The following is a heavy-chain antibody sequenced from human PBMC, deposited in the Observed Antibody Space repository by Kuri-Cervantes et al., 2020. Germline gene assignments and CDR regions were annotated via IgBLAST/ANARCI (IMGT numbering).Heavy chain of an antibody. V-gene: IGHV1-58*01. D-gene: IGHD3-10*01. CDR3: AADTGYYGSGIYSLFDY. CDR2: IVVGSGNT. Sequence: SVKVSCKASGFTFTSSAVQWVRQARGQRLEWIGWIVVGSGNTNYAQKFQERVTITRDMSTSTAYMELSSLRSEDTAVYYCAADTGYYGSGIYSLFDYWGQGTLVTVSS. CDR1: GFTFTSSA. J-gene: IGHJ4*02.